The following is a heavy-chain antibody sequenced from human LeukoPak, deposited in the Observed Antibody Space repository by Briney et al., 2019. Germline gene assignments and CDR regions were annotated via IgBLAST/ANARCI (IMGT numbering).Heavy chain of an antibody. CDR3: AREFNSSTWRPLDY. Sequence: SETLSLTCNVAGGSISSYYRSWIRQPAGKGLEWIGRIFTSGSTNYNPSFKSRVTMSVDTSKNQFSLKLTSVNAADTAVYYCAREFNSSTWRPLDYWGQGSLVTVSS. V-gene: IGHV4-4*07. CDR1: GGSISSYY. J-gene: IGHJ4*02. D-gene: IGHD6-13*01. CDR2: IFTSGST.